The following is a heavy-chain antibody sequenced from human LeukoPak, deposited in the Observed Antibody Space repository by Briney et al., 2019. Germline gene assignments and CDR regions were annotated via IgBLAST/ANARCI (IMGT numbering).Heavy chain of an antibody. CDR3: ATDPRPDSGNFLGFDY. D-gene: IGHD4-23*01. J-gene: IGHJ4*02. V-gene: IGHV3-7*01. CDR1: GFTFRRYW. CDR2: INQDGSEK. Sequence: GGSLRLSYVASGFTFRRYWMSWVRQAPGKGLEWVANINQDGSEKYYVDSVKGRFTISRDNSKNSLYLQMSSLRAEDAAVYYCATDPRPDSGNFLGFDYWGQGTLVTVSS.